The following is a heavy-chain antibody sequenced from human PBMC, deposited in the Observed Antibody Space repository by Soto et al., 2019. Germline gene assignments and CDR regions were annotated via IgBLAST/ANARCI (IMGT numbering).Heavy chain of an antibody. D-gene: IGHD1-26*01. CDR1: GGSISSSSYY. CDR2: IYYSGST. V-gene: IGHV4-39*01. CDR3: AMKGGLYSGLDY. Sequence: SETLSLTCTVSGGSISSSSYYWGWIRQPPGKGLEWIGSIYYSGSTYYNPSLKSRVTISVDTSKNQFSLKLSSVTAADTAVYYCAMKGGLYSGLDYWGQGTLVTVSS. J-gene: IGHJ4*02.